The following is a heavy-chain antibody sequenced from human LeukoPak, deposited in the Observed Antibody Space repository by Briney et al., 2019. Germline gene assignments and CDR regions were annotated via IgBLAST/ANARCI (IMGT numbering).Heavy chain of an antibody. CDR2: IKQDGTEE. J-gene: IGHJ6*04. Sequence: PGGSLTLSCAASGFTFSSYWMTWVRQAPGKGLEWVASIKQDGTEENYVDSVRGRFTISRDNAKNSLCLQMGGLRAEDTAVYYCASHYGSGHGYYYYGMDVWGKGTTVIVSP. D-gene: IGHD3-10*01. CDR3: ASHYGSGHGYYYYGMDV. CDR1: GFTFSSYW. V-gene: IGHV3-7*03.